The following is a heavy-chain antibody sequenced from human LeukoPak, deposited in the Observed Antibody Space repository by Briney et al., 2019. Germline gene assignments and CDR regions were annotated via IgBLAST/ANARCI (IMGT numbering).Heavy chain of an antibody. CDR3: ARGACSGGSCYSSRGPFDY. Sequence: ASVKVSCKASGYTFTSYYMHWVRQAPGQGLEWMGIINPSGGSTNYAQKFQGRVTMTRDTSTSTVYMELSSLRSEDTAVYYCARGACSGGSCYSSRGPFDYWGQGTLVTVSS. CDR2: INPSGGST. D-gene: IGHD2-15*01. J-gene: IGHJ4*02. CDR1: GYTFTSYY. V-gene: IGHV1-46*01.